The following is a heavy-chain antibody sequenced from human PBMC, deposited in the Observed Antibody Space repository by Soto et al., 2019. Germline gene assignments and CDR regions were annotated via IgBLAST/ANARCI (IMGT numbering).Heavy chain of an antibody. CDR1: SGSFSNYY. J-gene: IGHJ4*02. V-gene: IGHV4-39*01. CDR3: ARLSPLPYYDILTGYYKAFDY. CDR2: IYYSGST. Sequence: SETLSLTCAVYSGSFSNYYWSWIRQPPGKGLEWIGSIYYSGSTYYNPSLKSRVTISVDTSKNQFSLKLSSVTAADTAVYYCARLSPLPYYDILTGYYKAFDYWGQGTLVTVSS. D-gene: IGHD3-9*01.